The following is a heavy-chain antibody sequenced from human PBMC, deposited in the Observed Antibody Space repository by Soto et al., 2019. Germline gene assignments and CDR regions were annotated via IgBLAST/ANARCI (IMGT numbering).Heavy chain of an antibody. J-gene: IGHJ5*02. CDR3: AREASVVTPFAGYWLDP. CDR2: IDPDGGNT. Sequence: QVQLVQSGAEVRKPGASVKVSCKASGYTFTNNYIYWVRQAPGQGLESMGMIDPDGGNTRYAQKFQGRLTMTRATSTTTVYLELSSVRSEDTAVYYCAREASVVTPFAGYWLDPWGHGTLVTVSS. V-gene: IGHV1-46*01. D-gene: IGHD2-21*02. CDR1: GYTFTNNY.